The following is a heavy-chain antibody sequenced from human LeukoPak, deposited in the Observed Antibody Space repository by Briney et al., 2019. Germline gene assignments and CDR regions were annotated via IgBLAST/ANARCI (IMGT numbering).Heavy chain of an antibody. CDR3: AKDLSLLDWFGEPDAFDF. Sequence: GGSLRLSCAASGFIFSNYAMTWVRQGPGKGLEWVSTISGGDDTTTYGDSVKGRFTISRDNSNNTVYLQMDSLRVDDTAVYYCAKDLSLLDWFGEPDAFDFWGQGTMVTVSS. V-gene: IGHV3-23*01. CDR1: GFIFSNYA. D-gene: IGHD3-10*01. CDR2: ISGGDDTT. J-gene: IGHJ3*01.